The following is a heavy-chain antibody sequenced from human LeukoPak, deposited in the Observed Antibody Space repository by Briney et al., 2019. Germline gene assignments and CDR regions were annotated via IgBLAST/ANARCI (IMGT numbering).Heavy chain of an antibody. CDR2: LSGSGGST. Sequence: RGSLRLSCAASGFTFSSYAMSWVRQAPGTGLEWVSSLSGSGGSTYYADSVKGRFTISRDNSKNTLYVRMNSLRAEDTAVYYCARGGSSWYAVWFDPWGQGTLVTVSS. CDR3: ARGGSSWYAVWFDP. CDR1: GFTFSSYA. D-gene: IGHD6-13*01. V-gene: IGHV3-23*01. J-gene: IGHJ5*02.